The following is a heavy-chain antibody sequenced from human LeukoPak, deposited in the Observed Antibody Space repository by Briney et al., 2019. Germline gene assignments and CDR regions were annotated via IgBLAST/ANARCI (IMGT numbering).Heavy chain of an antibody. CDR2: MSYDGRKQ. D-gene: IGHD3-10*01. CDR3: AKDYYASGDGPFDY. V-gene: IGHV3-30*18. CDR1: GFTYTNFG. J-gene: IGHJ4*02. Sequence: PGGSLRLSCAASGFTYTNFGMHWVRQAPGKVLEWVAVMSYDGRKQYNADSVKGRFTISRDNSKNTLYLQMNSLRAEDTAIYYCAKDYYASGDGPFDYWGQGTLVTVSS.